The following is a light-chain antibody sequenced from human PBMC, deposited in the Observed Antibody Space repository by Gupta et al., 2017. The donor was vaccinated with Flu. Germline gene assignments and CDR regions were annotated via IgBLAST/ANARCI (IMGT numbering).Light chain of an antibody. CDR2: QDR. V-gene: IGLV3-1*01. CDR1: ILGDNY. CDR3: QAWDSSTLL. Sequence: SFELTQPPSVSVSPGQTASITCSGDILGDNYASWYQQKAGQSPVLVLYQDRKRPSGIPERFSGSNSGNTATLTISGSQAMDEADYYCQAWDSSTLLFGGGTKLTVL. J-gene: IGLJ3*02.